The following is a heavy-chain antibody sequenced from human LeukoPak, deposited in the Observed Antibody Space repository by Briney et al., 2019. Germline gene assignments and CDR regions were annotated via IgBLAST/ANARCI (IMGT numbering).Heavy chain of an antibody. D-gene: IGHD3-3*01. Sequence: ASVKVSCKGSGYTFTCYYMHWVRQAPGQGLEWMGWINPNSGGTNYAQKFQGRVTMTRDTSISTAYMELSRLRSDDTAVYYCARGKYDFWSADNPPSGYWGQGTLVTVSS. CDR2: INPNSGGT. V-gene: IGHV1-2*02. CDR3: ARGKYDFWSADNPPSGY. J-gene: IGHJ4*02. CDR1: GYTFTCYY.